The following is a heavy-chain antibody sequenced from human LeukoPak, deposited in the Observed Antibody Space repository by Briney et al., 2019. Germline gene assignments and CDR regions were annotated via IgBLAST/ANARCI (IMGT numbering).Heavy chain of an antibody. CDR2: ISGSGDST. D-gene: IGHD6-19*01. CDR1: GFTFSSYA. V-gene: IGHV3-23*01. CDR3: ATGTGIAVADTFDY. Sequence: GGSVRLSCAASGFTFSSYAMSWVRQAPGKGLEGVSAISGSGDSTSYADSVKGQFTISRDNFKNTLYLQMNSLRAEDTAVYYCATGTGIAVADTFDYWGQGTLVTVSS. J-gene: IGHJ4*02.